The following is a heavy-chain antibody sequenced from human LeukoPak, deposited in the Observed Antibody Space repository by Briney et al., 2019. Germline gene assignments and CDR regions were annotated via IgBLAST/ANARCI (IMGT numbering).Heavy chain of an antibody. CDR3: ASGRYYDSSGYYSVAPPAY. CDR2: IIPIPGTA. Sequence: SVKVSCKASGGTFSRYAISWVRQAPGQGLEWMGGIIPIPGTANYAQKFQGRVTITADESTSTAYMELSSLRSEDTAVYYCASGRYYDSSGYYSVAPPAYWGQGTLVTVSS. D-gene: IGHD3-22*01. J-gene: IGHJ4*02. V-gene: IGHV1-69*13. CDR1: GGTFSRYA.